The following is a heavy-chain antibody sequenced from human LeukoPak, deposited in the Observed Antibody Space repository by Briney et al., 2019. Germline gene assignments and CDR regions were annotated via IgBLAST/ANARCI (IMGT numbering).Heavy chain of an antibody. CDR1: GFTLSSYD. CDR3: AKEVDTAIFLIDY. D-gene: IGHD5-18*01. V-gene: IGHV3-30*18. CDR2: ISYDGSNK. Sequence: QSGGSLRLSCAASGFTLSSYDMHWVRQASGKGLEWVALISYDGSNKYYADAVKGRFTISRDNSKNTLYLQMNSLRAEDTAVYYCAKEVDTAIFLIDYWGQGTLVTVSS. J-gene: IGHJ4*02.